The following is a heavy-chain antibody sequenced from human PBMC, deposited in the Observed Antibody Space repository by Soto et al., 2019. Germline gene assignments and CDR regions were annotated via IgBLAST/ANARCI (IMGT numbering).Heavy chain of an antibody. V-gene: IGHV3-33*01. Sequence: GESLRLSCAASGFTFRSYGIHWVRQAPGKGLEWVALIWFDGSKKYYVDSVKGRFAVSRDNSKNTLYLQMNSLRVEDTAVYYCARDRLVPYGYFFNVTGHGEIFTLSPRDSLPIW. D-gene: IGHD2-2*01. J-gene: IGHJ3*02. CDR2: IWFDGSKK. CDR3: ARDRLVPYGYFFNVTGHGEIFTLSPRDSLPI. CDR1: GFTFRSYG.